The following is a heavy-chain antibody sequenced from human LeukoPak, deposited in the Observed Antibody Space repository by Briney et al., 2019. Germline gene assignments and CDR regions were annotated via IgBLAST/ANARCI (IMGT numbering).Heavy chain of an antibody. CDR3: ARCRYYYGSGSTLFDY. Sequence: SETLSLTCTVSGGSVSSGGYYWSWIRQPPGKGLEWIGYNYYSGSTNYNPSLKSRVTISVDTSKNQFSLKLSSVTAADTAVYYCARCRYYYGSGSTLFDYWGQGTLVTVSS. V-gene: IGHV4-61*08. CDR2: NYYSGST. CDR1: GGSVSSGGYY. J-gene: IGHJ4*02. D-gene: IGHD3-10*01.